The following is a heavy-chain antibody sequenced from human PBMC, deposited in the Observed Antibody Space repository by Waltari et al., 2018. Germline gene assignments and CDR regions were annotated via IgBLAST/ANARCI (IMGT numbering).Heavy chain of an antibody. CDR1: GFPFSSYS. V-gene: IGHV3-21*01. CDR3: ASGKVLVDY. CDR2: ISSSSSYI. D-gene: IGHD1-20*01. J-gene: IGHJ4*02. Sequence: EVQLVESGGGLVKPGGSLRLSCAASGFPFSSYSMNWVRQAPGKGLEWVSSISSSSSYIYYADSVKGRFTISRDNAKNSLYLQMNSLRAEDTAVYYCASGKVLVDYWGQGTLVTVSS.